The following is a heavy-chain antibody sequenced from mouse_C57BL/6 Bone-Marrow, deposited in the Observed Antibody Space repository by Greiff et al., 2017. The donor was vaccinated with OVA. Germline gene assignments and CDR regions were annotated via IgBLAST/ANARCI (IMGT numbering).Heavy chain of an antibody. CDR1: GFTFSSYT. Sequence: EVQVVESGGGLVKPGGSLKLSCAASGFTFSSYTMSWVRQTPEKRLEWVATISGGGGNTYYPDSVKGRFTISRDNAKNTLYLQMSSLRSEDTALYYCATHYYGSSYTDAMDYWGQGTSVTVSS. D-gene: IGHD1-1*01. CDR3: ATHYYGSSYTDAMDY. J-gene: IGHJ4*01. V-gene: IGHV5-9*01. CDR2: ISGGGGNT.